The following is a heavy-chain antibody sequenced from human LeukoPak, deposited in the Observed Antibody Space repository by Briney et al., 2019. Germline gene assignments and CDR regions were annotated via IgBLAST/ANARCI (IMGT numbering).Heavy chain of an antibody. CDR2: IYYSGST. CDR3: ARGSPYYYGMDV. Sequence: SETLSLTCTVSGGSISSYYWSWIRQPPGKGLEWIGYIYYSGSTNYNPSLKSRVTISVDTSKNQFSLKLSSVTAADTAVYYCARGSPYYYGMDVWGQGTTVTVSS. J-gene: IGHJ6*02. CDR1: GGSISSYY. V-gene: IGHV4-59*08.